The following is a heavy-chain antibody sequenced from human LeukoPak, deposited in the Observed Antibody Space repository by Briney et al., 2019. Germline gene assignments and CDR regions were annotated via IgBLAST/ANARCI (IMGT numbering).Heavy chain of an antibody. V-gene: IGHV1-69*13. D-gene: IGHD2-2*01. J-gene: IGHJ3*02. CDR2: ITPIFGTA. Sequence: GASVKVSCKAYGGTFSRFTISWVRQAPGQGFEWMGGITPIFGTANFAQKFQGRVTITADESTSTAYMELSSLRSEDTAVYYCAGQGYCSSTSCPTDDAFDIWGQGTMVTVSS. CDR1: GGTFSRFT. CDR3: AGQGYCSSTSCPTDDAFDI.